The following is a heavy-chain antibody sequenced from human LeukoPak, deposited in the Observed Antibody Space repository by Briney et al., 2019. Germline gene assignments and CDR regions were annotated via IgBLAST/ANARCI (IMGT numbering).Heavy chain of an antibody. J-gene: IGHJ5*02. V-gene: IGHV3-7*01. D-gene: IGHD1-26*01. Sequence: GGSLRLSCAASGFTFSSCWMSWVRQAPGKGLEWVANIKQDGSEKYYVDSVKGRFTISRDNAKNSLYLQMNSLRAEDTAVYYCARDRNSGSYVNNWFDPWGQGTLVTVSS. CDR2: IKQDGSEK. CDR3: ARDRNSGSYVNNWFDP. CDR1: GFTFSSCW.